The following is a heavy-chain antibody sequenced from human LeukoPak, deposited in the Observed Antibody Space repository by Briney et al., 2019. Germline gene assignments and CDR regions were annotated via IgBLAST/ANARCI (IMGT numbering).Heavy chain of an antibody. J-gene: IGHJ4*02. V-gene: IGHV3-7*01. Sequence: GGSLRLSCEASGFTFSSSWMAWVRQAPGKGLEWVGNIKQDGSAKYYLGSVRDRFTISRDNAKKSLYLQMTSLRAEDTAVYYCATSHDAAGNFWGQGTLVTVSS. CDR2: IKQDGSAK. CDR3: ATSHDAAGNF. D-gene: IGHD6-19*01. CDR1: GFTFSSSW.